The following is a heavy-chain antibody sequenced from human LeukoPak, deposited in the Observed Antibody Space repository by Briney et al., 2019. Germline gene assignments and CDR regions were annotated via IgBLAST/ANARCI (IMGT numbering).Heavy chain of an antibody. CDR2: ISGDGVST. CDR3: AKDAYSSGWFHLDY. D-gene: IGHD6-19*01. V-gene: IGHV3-23*01. CDR1: GFTLSNYA. Sequence: GGSLRLSCAASGFTLSNYAMSWVRQAPGKGLEWVSAISGDGVSTYFADSVRGRFAISTDNSKNTLYLQMNSLRAEDTALYCCAKDAYSSGWFHLDYWGQGTLVTVSS. J-gene: IGHJ4*02.